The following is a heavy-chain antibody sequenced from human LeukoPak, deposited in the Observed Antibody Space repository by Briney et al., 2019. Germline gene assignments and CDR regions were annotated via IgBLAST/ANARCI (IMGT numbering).Heavy chain of an antibody. D-gene: IGHD4-17*01. V-gene: IGHV3-74*01. CDR2: IKSDGAGT. J-gene: IGHJ4*02. CDR3: ARGGYGAYMG. Sequence: LPGRSLRLSCAASGFSFSSFWMHWVRQAPGKGLVWVSGIKSDGAGTSYVDSVKGRFTISRDNAKNTLDLQMNSLRAEDTAVYYCARGGYGAYMGWGQGMLVTVSS. CDR1: GFSFSSFW.